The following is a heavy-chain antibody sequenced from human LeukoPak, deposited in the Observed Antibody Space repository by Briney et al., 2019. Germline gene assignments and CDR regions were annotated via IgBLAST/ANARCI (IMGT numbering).Heavy chain of an antibody. CDR1: GYTFTSNY. CDR3: TRDQEGFDY. J-gene: IGHJ4*02. CDR2: IYPRDGST. V-gene: IGHV1-46*01. Sequence: ASVKVSCKASGYTFTSNYIHWVRQAAGQGLEWMGMIYPRDGSTSYAQKFQGRVTVTRDTSTSTVYMELSGLRSEDTAVYYCTRDQEGFDYWGQGTLVTVSS.